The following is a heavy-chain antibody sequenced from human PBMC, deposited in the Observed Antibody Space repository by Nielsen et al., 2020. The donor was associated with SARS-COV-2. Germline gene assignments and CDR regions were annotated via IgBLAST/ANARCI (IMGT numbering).Heavy chain of an antibody. Sequence: ETLSLTCAASGFTFSTYGMHWVRQAPGKGLEWVSHMSSSGGTIYYADSVKGRFTISRENAKNSLYLQMNSLRAGDTAVYYCARLPHGYSYGRYYYYGMDVWGQGTTVTVSS. CDR3: ARLPHGYSYGRYYYYGMDV. D-gene: IGHD5-18*01. CDR2: MSSSGGTI. V-gene: IGHV3-48*01. CDR1: GFTFSTYG. J-gene: IGHJ6*02.